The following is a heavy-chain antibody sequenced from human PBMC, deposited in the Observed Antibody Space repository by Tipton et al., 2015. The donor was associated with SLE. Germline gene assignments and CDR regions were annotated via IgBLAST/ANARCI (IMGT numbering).Heavy chain of an antibody. D-gene: IGHD6-19*01. CDR3: ARAIRGSSGWYYGNYFDY. CDR2: IYYSGST. CDR1: GGSISSYY. V-gene: IGHV4-59*01. J-gene: IGHJ4*02. Sequence: LRLSCTVSGGSISSYYWSWIRQPPGKGLEWIGYIYYSGSTNYNPSLKSRVTISVDTSKNQFSLKLSSVTAADTAVYYCARAIRGSSGWYYGNYFDYSGQGTLVTVSS.